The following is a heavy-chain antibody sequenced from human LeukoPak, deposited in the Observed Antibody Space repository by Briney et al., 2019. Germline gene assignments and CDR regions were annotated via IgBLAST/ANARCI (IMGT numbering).Heavy chain of an antibody. V-gene: IGHV4-59*08. Sequence: SGTLSLTCTVSGGSISTYWTWIRQPPGKGLEWIGYISYTGATSSNPSLKSRGIISVDKSKKQFSLKLTSVTAADTAVYYCARYGGSGWVIDNWGQGTLVTVSS. CDR3: ARYGGSGWVIDN. CDR2: ISYTGAT. J-gene: IGHJ4*02. CDR1: GGSISTY. D-gene: IGHD6-19*01.